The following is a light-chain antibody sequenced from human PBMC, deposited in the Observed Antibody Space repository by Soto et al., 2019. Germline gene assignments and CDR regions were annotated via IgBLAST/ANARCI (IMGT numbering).Light chain of an antibody. Sequence: QPVLTQPPSASGTPGQRVTISCSGSSSNVGGNYVYCYQQLPGTAPKLLIYRDNQRPSGVPVRFCGSKSGTSASLAISVLRSEDEADYYCASWYDSLSSRLFGGGTKVTVL. CDR2: RDN. CDR1: SSNVGGNY. V-gene: IGLV1-47*01. J-gene: IGLJ2*01. CDR3: ASWYDSLSSRL.